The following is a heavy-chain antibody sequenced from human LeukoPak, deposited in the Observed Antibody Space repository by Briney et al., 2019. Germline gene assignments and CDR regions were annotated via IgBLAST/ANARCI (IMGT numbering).Heavy chain of an antibody. CDR3: PIRYRSNQHAYDI. Sequence: ASVTVSCKPSGYTFTSHYVHWVRQAPGQGLAWVGIINPSDRSTRYAQQFQGRITMTRDTSTATVNMDLSSLTFEDTAMYYCPIRYRSNQHAYDIWGQGTMVTVSS. J-gene: IGHJ3*02. V-gene: IGHV1-46*01. D-gene: IGHD3-16*02. CDR1: GYTFTSHY. CDR2: INPSDRST.